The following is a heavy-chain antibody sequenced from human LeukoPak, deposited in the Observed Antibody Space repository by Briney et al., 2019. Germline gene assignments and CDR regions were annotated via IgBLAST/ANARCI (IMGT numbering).Heavy chain of an antibody. CDR1: GFTFSSYA. CDR3: AKDPIYVGATTDAFDI. D-gene: IGHD1-26*01. J-gene: IGHJ3*02. Sequence: GGSLRLSCAASGFTFSSYAMSWVRQAPGKGLEWVSAISGRGGSTYYADSVKGRFTISRDNSKNTLYLQTNSLRAEDTAVYYCAKDPIYVGATTDAFDIWGQGTMVTVSS. V-gene: IGHV3-23*01. CDR2: ISGRGGST.